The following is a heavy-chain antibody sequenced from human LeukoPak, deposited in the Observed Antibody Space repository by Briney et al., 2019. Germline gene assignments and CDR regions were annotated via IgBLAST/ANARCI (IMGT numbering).Heavy chain of an antibody. CDR2: INHSGST. V-gene: IGHV4-34*01. D-gene: IGHD6-19*01. Sequence: SETLSLTCAVYGGSFSGYYWSWIRQPPGKGLEWIGEINHSGSTYYNPSLKSRVTISVDTSKNQFSLKLSSVTAADTAVYYCARDRIAVAGNWFDPWGQGTLVTVSS. J-gene: IGHJ5*02. CDR1: GGSFSGYY. CDR3: ARDRIAVAGNWFDP.